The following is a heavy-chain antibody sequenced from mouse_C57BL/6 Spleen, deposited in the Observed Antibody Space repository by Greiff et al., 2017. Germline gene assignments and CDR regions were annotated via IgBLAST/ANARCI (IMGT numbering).Heavy chain of an antibody. J-gene: IGHJ3*01. V-gene: IGHV1-4*01. CDR2: INPSSGYT. D-gene: IGHD2-4*01. Sequence: VQLQESGAELARPGASVKMSCKASGYTFTSYTMHWVKQRPGQGLEWIGYINPSSGYTKYNQKFKDKATLTADKSSSTAYMQLSSLTSEDSAVYYCASIYYDYGGFAYWGQGTLVTVSA. CDR3: ASIYYDYGGFAY. CDR1: GYTFTSYT.